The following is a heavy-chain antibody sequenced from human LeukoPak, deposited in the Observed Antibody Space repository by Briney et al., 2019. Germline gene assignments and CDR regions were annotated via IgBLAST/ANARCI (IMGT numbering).Heavy chain of an antibody. CDR1: GFTVSSNF. V-gene: IGHV3-53*01. CDR3: ARPTSSVAFDI. Sequence: PGGSLSLSCAASGFTVSSNFMSWVRQAPGKGLEWVSVIYSGGSTSYADSVKGRFTISRDNSKNTLYLQMSSLRAEDTAVYYCARPTSSVAFDIWGQGTMVTVSS. CDR2: IYSGGST. J-gene: IGHJ3*02. D-gene: IGHD2-2*01.